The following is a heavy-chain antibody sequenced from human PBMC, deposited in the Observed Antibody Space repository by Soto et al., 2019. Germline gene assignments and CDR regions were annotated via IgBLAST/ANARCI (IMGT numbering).Heavy chain of an antibody. V-gene: IGHV1-3*01. Sequence: ASVKVSCKASGYTFTTYAMHWVRQAPGQRLEWMGWINAGNGNTKYSQNFLGRVTITRDTSATTAYMKLSSVTAADTAVYYCARPYSSSSRYYYYGMDVWGQGTTVTVSS. D-gene: IGHD6-6*01. J-gene: IGHJ6*02. CDR2: INAGNGNT. CDR3: ARPYSSSSRYYYYGMDV. CDR1: GYTFTTYA.